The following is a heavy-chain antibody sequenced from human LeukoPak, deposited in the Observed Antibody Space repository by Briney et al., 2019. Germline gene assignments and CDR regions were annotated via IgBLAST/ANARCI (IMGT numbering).Heavy chain of an antibody. Sequence: GGSLRLSCAPSAFAFTNYWMHWVRQAAGKGLGWVSCFITDGSGTTYANSVKGRFTFPRDNARHPLYRQMNNRRAEDTAVYYCARGRSGNYFDYGGQGTRVTVS. V-gene: IGHV3-74*01. CDR3: ARGRSGNYFDY. CDR2: FITDGSGT. J-gene: IGHJ4*02. CDR1: AFAFTNYW. D-gene: IGHD6-19*01.